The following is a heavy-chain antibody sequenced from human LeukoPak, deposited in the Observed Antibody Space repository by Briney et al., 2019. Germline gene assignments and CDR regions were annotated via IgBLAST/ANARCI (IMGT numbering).Heavy chain of an antibody. D-gene: IGHD2-21*01. CDR3: VRVGGHFVVSCGYDV. CDR2: IYYSGTT. J-gene: IGHJ6*01. CDR1: GGSIRSGDYY. V-gene: IGHV4-30-4*03. Sequence: PSESLSLTSTVSGGSIRSGDYYWRWIRQPGGEGREWVVYIYYSGTTYYNPSLDSRVCISVHTTKNQVSLHLNSVPVAHTAEYYVVRVGGHFVVSCGYDVWGERTTITVRS.